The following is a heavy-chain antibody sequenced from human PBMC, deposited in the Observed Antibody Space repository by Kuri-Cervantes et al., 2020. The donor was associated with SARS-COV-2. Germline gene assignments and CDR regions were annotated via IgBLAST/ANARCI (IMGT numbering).Heavy chain of an antibody. CDR2: VSSSSSYT. D-gene: IGHD5-12*01. V-gene: IGHV3-11*06. CDR3: ARDRGYGGLRYYFDY. CDR1: GFTFSDYY. Sequence: GESLKISCAASGFTFSDYYMSWIRQAPGKGLEWVSYVSSSSSYTNYADSVKGRFTISRDNAKNSLYLQMNSLRAEGTAVYYCARDRGYGGLRYYFDYWGQGTLVTVSS. J-gene: IGHJ4*02.